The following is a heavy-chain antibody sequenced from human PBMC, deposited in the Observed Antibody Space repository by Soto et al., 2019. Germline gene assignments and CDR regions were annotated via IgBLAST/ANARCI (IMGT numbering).Heavy chain of an antibody. D-gene: IGHD5-18*01. V-gene: IGHV3-30-3*01. CDR1: GFTFSRYP. J-gene: IGHJ6*02. CDR2: ISFDETNK. CDR3: ARDMAMVIYYYGMDV. Sequence: GGSLRLSCATFGFTFSRYPIHWVRQAPGKGLEWVAGISFDETNKKYADSVRGRFTVSRDNSMSTIYLQMDSLETDDTAAYFCARDMAMVIYYYGMDVWGQGTTVTVSS.